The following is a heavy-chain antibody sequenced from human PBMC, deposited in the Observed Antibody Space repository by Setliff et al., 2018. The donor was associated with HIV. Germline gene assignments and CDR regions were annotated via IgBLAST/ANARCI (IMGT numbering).Heavy chain of an antibody. D-gene: IGHD2-15*01. Sequence: SETLSLTCAVYGGSFSGYYWSWIRQPPGKGLEWIGEINHSGSTNYNPSLKSRVTISVDTSKNQFSLKLSSVTAADTAVYYCARVRPSPGCSGGSFFPKYYYYYMDVWGKGTTVTVSS. J-gene: IGHJ6*03. CDR1: GGSFSGYY. V-gene: IGHV4-34*01. CDR3: ARVRPSPGCSGGSFFPKYYYYYMDV. CDR2: INHSGST.